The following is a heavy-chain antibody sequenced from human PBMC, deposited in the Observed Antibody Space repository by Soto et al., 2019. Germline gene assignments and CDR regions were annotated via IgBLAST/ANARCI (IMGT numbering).Heavy chain of an antibody. V-gene: IGHV4-39*01. Sequence: PSETLSLTCTVSGGSISSSSYYWGWIRQPPGKGLEWIGSIYYSGSTYYNPSLKSRVTISVDTSKNQFSLKLSSVTAADTAVYYCARRPWGSYYTAYWGQGTLVTVSS. CDR1: GGSISSSSYY. CDR3: ARRPWGSYYTAY. D-gene: IGHD1-26*01. CDR2: IYYSGST. J-gene: IGHJ4*02.